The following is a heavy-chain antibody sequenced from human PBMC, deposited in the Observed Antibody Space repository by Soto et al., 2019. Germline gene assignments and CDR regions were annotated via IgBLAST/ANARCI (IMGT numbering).Heavy chain of an antibody. V-gene: IGHV4-59*01. Sequence: SETLSLTCPVSGGSISSYDWSWIRQPPGKGLEWIGYIYYSGSTNYNPSLKSRVTISVDTSKNQFSLKLSSVTAADTAVYYCARVGSGYSGYYYYYYMDVWGKGTTVTVSS. CDR3: ARVGSGYSGYYYYYYMDV. J-gene: IGHJ6*03. CDR1: GGSISSYD. D-gene: IGHD5-12*01. CDR2: IYYSGST.